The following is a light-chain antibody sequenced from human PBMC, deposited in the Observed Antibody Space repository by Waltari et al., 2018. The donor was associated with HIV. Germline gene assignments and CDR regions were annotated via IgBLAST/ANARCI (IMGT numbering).Light chain of an antibody. V-gene: IGKV3-20*01. CDR1: QSVSSSY. Sequence: EIVLTQSPGTLSLSPGERATLSCRAIQSVSSSYLAWYQQKRGQAPRLLIYGASSRATGIPDRFTGSGSGTDFTLTISRLEPEDFAVYYCQQYGTSRWTFGQGTKVEIK. CDR3: QQYGTSRWT. J-gene: IGKJ1*01. CDR2: GAS.